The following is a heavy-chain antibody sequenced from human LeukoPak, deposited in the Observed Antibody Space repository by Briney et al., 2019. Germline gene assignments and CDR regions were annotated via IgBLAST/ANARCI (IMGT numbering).Heavy chain of an antibody. V-gene: IGHV1-69*13. Sequence: ASVKVSCKASGGTFSSYAISWVRQAPGQGLEWMGGIIPIFGTANYAQKFQGRVTITADESTSTAYMELSSLRSEDTAVYYCARDVYYYDSSGYPDENDYWGQGTLATVSS. CDR2: IIPIFGTA. CDR3: ARDVYYYDSSGYPDENDY. CDR1: GGTFSSYA. J-gene: IGHJ4*02. D-gene: IGHD3-22*01.